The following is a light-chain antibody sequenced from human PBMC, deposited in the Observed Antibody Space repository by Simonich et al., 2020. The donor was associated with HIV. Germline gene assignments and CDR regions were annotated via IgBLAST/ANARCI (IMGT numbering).Light chain of an antibody. V-gene: IGLV2-23*01. Sequence: QSALTQPASVSGSPGQSITISCTGTSSDVGSYNLVSWYQQHPGKAPKLMIYEGSKRPSGVSNRFSGSKSGNTASLTISGLQAEDEADYYCCSYAGSYTLDVFGTGTKVTVL. J-gene: IGLJ1*01. CDR1: SSDVGSYNL. CDR2: EGS. CDR3: CSYAGSYTLDV.